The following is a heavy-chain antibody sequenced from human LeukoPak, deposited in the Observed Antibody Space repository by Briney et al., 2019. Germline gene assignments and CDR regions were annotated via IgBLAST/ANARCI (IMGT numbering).Heavy chain of an antibody. J-gene: IGHJ4*02. CDR1: GFTFSSYS. CDR2: ISSTGSTT. Sequence: PGGSLRLSCAASGFTFSSYSMDWVRQAPGKGLEWVSYISSTGSTTYYADSVKGRFTISRDNAKNSLYLQMNSLRAEDTAVYYCAKDEYGDYGRVYYFDYWGQGTLVTVSS. V-gene: IGHV3-48*01. D-gene: IGHD4-17*01. CDR3: AKDEYGDYGRVYYFDY.